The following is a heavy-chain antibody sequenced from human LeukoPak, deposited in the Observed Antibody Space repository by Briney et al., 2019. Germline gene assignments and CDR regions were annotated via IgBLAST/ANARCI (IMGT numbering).Heavy chain of an antibody. CDR1: GFTFRTYG. CDR2: IWTDVSSK. Sequence: GRSLRLSCAASGFTFRTYGMHWVRQAPGKGLEWVAAIWTDVSSKHYGDSVKGRFTISRDNSKNTVYLQMNSLRVEDTAVYYCAKVLGGTGYFDYWGQGTLVTVSS. V-gene: IGHV3-33*06. D-gene: IGHD3-16*01. CDR3: AKVLGGTGYFDY. J-gene: IGHJ4*02.